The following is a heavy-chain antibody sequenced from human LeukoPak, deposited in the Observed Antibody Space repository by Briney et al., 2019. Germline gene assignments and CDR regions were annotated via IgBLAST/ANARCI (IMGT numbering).Heavy chain of an antibody. CDR2: ISAYNGNT. J-gene: IGHJ3*02. CDR3: ARAYDILTGVDAFDI. Sequence: ASVKVSCKASGYTFTSYGISWVRQAPGQGLEWMGWISAYNGNTNYAQKLQGRVTMTTDTSTSTAYMELRSLRSDDTAVYYCARAYDILTGVDAFDIWGQGTMVTVSS. D-gene: IGHD3-9*01. CDR1: GYTFTSYG. V-gene: IGHV1-18*01.